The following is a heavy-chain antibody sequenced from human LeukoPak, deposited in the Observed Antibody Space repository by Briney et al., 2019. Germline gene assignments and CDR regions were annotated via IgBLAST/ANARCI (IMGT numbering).Heavy chain of an antibody. V-gene: IGHV3-23*01. Sequence: PGGSLRLSCAAPGFTFSSYAMSWVRQAPGKGLEWVSAISGSGGSTYYADSVKGRFTNSRDNSKNTLYLQMNSLRAEDTAVYYCAKDLSLWGTMVTTLFDYWGQGTLVTVSS. CDR2: ISGSGGST. D-gene: IGHD4-17*01. CDR1: GFTFSSYA. J-gene: IGHJ4*02. CDR3: AKDLSLWGTMVTTLFDY.